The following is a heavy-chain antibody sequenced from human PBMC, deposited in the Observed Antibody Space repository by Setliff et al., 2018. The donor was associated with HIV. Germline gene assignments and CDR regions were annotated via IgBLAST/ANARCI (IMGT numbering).Heavy chain of an antibody. CDR2: IYSTGST. V-gene: IGHV4-61*02. CDR3: TRDTGYILSGYRPHWYFDR. Sequence: SETLSLTCTFSGDSISSGNYYWSWIRQPAGKGLEWIGRIYSTGSTNYNPSLKSRVTISSDTSKNLFSLKLTTVTAADAAVYYCTRDTGYILSGYRPHWYFDRWGRGTLVTVSS. D-gene: IGHD3-9*01. CDR1: GDSISSGNYY. J-gene: IGHJ2*01.